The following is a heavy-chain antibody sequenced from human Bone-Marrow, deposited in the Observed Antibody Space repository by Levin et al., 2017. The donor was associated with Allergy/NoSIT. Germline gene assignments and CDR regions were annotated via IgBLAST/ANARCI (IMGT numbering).Heavy chain of an antibody. Sequence: GGSLRLSCAASGFTFSNYGMHWVRQAPGKGLEWVAVIWFDGGNKHYADSVKGRVTISRDNSKNTLYLQMNSLRAEDTAVYFCARLYPPPCSGGNFYGPFDYWGQGSRVTVSS. CDR1: GFTFSNYG. J-gene: IGHJ4*02. CDR3: ARLYPPPCSGGNFYGPFDY. D-gene: IGHD2-15*01. V-gene: IGHV3-33*01. CDR2: IWFDGGNK.